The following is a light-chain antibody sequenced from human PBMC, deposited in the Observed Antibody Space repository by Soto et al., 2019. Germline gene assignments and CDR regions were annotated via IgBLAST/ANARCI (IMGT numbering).Light chain of an antibody. CDR2: EVS. V-gene: IGLV2-23*02. CDR1: SSDVGSHNF. CDR3: YSYIGSIS. J-gene: IGLJ2*01. Sequence: QSALTQPASVSGSPGQSITISCTRTSSDVGSHNFVSWYQQHPGKAPELMIYEVSKRPSGVSNRFSGSKSGNTASLTISGLQAEDEADYYCYSYIGSISFGGGTKLTVL.